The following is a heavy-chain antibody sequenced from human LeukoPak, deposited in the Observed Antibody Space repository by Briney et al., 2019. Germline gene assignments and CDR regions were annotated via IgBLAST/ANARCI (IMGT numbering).Heavy chain of an antibody. CDR2: ISSSRNYI. V-gene: IGHV3-21*01. CDR1: GFTFSSYS. CDR3: ARDPYYYDSSGYYGEGFDY. J-gene: IGHJ4*02. D-gene: IGHD3-22*01. Sequence: GGSLRLSCAASGFTFSSYSMNWVRQDPGKGLEWVSYISSSRNYIFYADSVKGRFTISRDNAKNSLYLQMNSLRAEDTAVYYCARDPYYYDSSGYYGEGFDYWGQGTLVTVSS.